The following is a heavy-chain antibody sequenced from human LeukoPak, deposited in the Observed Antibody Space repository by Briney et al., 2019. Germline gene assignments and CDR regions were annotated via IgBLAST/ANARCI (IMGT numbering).Heavy chain of an antibody. CDR2: ISGSGGTT. CDR3: KGSGSYYNGY. Sequence: GGSLRLSCTASGFTFSSYSMSWVRQAPGKGLEWFSVISGSGGTTHYADSVKGRFTISRDNSKNTLYLQMSSLRAEDTAVYYCKGSGSYYNGYWGQGILVTVSS. V-gene: IGHV3-23*01. CDR1: GFTFSSYS. J-gene: IGHJ4*02. D-gene: IGHD3-10*01.